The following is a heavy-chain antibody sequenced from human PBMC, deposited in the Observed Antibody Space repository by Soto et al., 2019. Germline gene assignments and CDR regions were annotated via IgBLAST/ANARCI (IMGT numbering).Heavy chain of an antibody. CDR3: ARCDYGVYARFDY. Sequence: QVQLVQSGAEVKKSGASVKVSCKASGYTFTSHDINWVRQATGQGLEWMGWMNPNSGNTGYAQKFQGRATMTRNTSISTAYMELSSLRSEDTAVYCCARCDYGVYARFDYWGQGTLVTVSS. V-gene: IGHV1-8*01. J-gene: IGHJ4*02. CDR2: MNPNSGNT. D-gene: IGHD4-17*01. CDR1: GYTFTSHD.